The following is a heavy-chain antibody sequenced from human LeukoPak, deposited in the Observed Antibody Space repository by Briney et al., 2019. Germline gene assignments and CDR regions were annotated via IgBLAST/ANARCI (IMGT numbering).Heavy chain of an antibody. CDR1: GFTFSSYS. Sequence: AGGSLRLSCAASGFTFSSYSMNWVRQAPGKGLEWVSSISSSSSYIYYADSVKGRFTISRDNAKNSLYLQMNSLRAEDTAVYYCAKGDSSGGDFDYWGQGTLVTVSS. CDR3: AKGDSSGGDFDY. V-gene: IGHV3-21*01. CDR2: ISSSSSYI. J-gene: IGHJ4*02. D-gene: IGHD3-22*01.